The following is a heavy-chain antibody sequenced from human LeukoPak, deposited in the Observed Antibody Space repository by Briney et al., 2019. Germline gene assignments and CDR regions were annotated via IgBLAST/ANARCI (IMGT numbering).Heavy chain of an antibody. CDR2: ISSSGSTI. CDR1: GFTFSDYY. V-gene: IGHV3-11*01. CDR3: ARERTTPAEIS. D-gene: IGHD5-24*01. Sequence: GGSLRLSCAASGFTFSDYYMSWIRQAPGNGLEWVSYISSSGSTIYYADSVKGRFTISRDNAKNSLYLQMNSLRAEDTAVYYCARERTTPAEISWGQGTLVTVSS. J-gene: IGHJ4*02.